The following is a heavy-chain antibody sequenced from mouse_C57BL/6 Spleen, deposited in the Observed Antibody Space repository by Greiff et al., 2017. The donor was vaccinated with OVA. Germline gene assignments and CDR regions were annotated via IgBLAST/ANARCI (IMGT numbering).Heavy chain of an antibody. CDR2: IYPGDGDT. D-gene: IGHD1-1*01. CDR1: GYAFSSSW. Sequence: VQLQQSGPELVKPGASVKISCKASGYAFSSSWMNWVKQRPGKGLEWIGRIYPGDGDTNYNGKFKGKATLTAAKSSSTAYMQLSSLTSEDSAVYFGARDTTVVAPYYYAMDYWGQGTSVTVSS. J-gene: IGHJ4*01. CDR3: ARDTTVVAPYYYAMDY. V-gene: IGHV1-82*01.